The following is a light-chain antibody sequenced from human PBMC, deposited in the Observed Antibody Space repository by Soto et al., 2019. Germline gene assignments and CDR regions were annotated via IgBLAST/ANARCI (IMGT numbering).Light chain of an antibody. Sequence: IVMTQSPATLSVSPGERVTLSCRASQNIRSDLAWYQQKPGQAPRLLMYGASIRATGIPARFSGSGSGTDFTLTISSLQSEDLAVYYCQQYIDWTFGQGTKVDIK. CDR2: GAS. CDR1: QNIRSD. J-gene: IGKJ1*01. V-gene: IGKV3-15*01. CDR3: QQYIDWT.